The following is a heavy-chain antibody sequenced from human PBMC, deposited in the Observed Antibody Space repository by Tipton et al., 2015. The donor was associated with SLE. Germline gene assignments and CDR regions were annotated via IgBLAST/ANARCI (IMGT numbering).Heavy chain of an antibody. CDR1: GGSISSSSFY. D-gene: IGHD2-15*01. V-gene: IGHV4-39*07. Sequence: TLSLTCTVSGGSISSSSFYWGWFRQPPGKGLGWIGSIYYSGTTNYNSSLKSRVTISVDTSKNQFSLKLSSVTAADTAVYYCAGDISRYCSGGSCYSRPVYFDYWGQRTLVTVSS. CDR2: IYYSGTT. CDR3: AGDISRYCSGGSCYSRPVYFDY. J-gene: IGHJ4*02.